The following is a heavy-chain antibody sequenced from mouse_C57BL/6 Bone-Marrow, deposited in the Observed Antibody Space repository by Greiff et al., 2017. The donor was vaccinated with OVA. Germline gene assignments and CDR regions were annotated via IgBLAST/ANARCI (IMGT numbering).Heavy chain of an antibody. Sequence: EVKVVESGGGLVQPGGSLKLSCAASGFTFSDYYMYWVRQTPEQRLEWVAYISNGGGSTYYPDTVKGRFAISRDNAKNTLYLMMSRLKSEDTAMYYCASRDYAYWYFDVWGTGTTVTVSS. CDR3: ASRDYAYWYFDV. J-gene: IGHJ1*03. V-gene: IGHV5-12*01. D-gene: IGHD2-4*01. CDR1: GFTFSDYY. CDR2: ISNGGGST.